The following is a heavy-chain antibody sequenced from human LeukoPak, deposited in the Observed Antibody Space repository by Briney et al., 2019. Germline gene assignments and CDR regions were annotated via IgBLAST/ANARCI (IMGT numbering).Heavy chain of an antibody. CDR2: ISAYTGST. V-gene: IGHV1-18*01. J-gene: IGHJ3*02. CDR1: GYTFINYG. D-gene: IGHD1-26*01. CDR3: ARTVGATGAFDI. Sequence: ASVKVSCKASGYTFINYGLTWVRQAPGQGFQWMGWISAYTGSTNYAQKFQGRVTMPTDPSTSTAYMELRSLTSNDTAVYYCARTVGATGAFDIWGQGTMGIVSS.